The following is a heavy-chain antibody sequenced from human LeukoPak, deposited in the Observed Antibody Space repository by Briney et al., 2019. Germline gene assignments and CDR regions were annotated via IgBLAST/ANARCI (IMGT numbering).Heavy chain of an antibody. D-gene: IGHD6-13*01. CDR3: ARPYSRDDFDY. CDR1: GYTFTGYY. Sequence: ASVKVSCKASGYTFTGYYMHWVRQSPGQGLEWMGRINPNSGGTNYAQKFQGRVTMTRDTSISTAYRELSRLRSDDTAVYYGARPYSRDDFDYWGQGTLVTVSS. CDR2: INPNSGGT. J-gene: IGHJ4*02. V-gene: IGHV1-2*06.